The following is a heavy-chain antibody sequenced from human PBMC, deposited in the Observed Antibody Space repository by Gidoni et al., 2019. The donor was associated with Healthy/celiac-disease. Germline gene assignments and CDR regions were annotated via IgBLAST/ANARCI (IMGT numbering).Heavy chain of an antibody. CDR3: AREDTMIVQEGWFDP. CDR1: GFTFISYS. Sequence: EVQLVESGGGLVKTGGSLRLSCAASGFTFISYSINWVRQAPGKGLEWVSSISSSSSDIYYAESVKGRFTIARDNAKNSLYLQMNSLRAEDTAVYYCAREDTMIVQEGWFDPWGQGTLVTVSS. D-gene: IGHD3-22*01. J-gene: IGHJ5*02. V-gene: IGHV3-21*01. CDR2: ISSSSSDI.